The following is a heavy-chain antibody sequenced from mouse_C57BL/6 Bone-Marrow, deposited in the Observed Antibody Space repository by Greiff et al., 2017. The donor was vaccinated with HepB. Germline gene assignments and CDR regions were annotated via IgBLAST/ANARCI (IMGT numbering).Heavy chain of an antibody. D-gene: IGHD1-1*01. CDR3: ARRGPYYFAY. Sequence: QVHVKQSGAELVKPGASVKMSCKASGYTFTSYWITWVKQRPGQGLEWIGDIYPGSGSTNYNEKFKSKATLTVDTSSSTAYMQLSSLTSEDSAVYYCARRGPYYFAYWGQGTLVTVSA. J-gene: IGHJ3*01. CDR2: IYPGSGST. V-gene: IGHV1-55*01. CDR1: GYTFTSYW.